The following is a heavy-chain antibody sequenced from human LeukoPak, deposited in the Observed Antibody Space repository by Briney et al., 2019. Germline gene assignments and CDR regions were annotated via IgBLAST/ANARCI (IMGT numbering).Heavy chain of an antibody. CDR2: IKEDGSDK. V-gene: IGHV3-7*01. Sequence: PGGSLRLSCLASGFTFSNSWMTWVRQAPGRGLEWVANIKEDGSDKQYVDSVRGRFTISRDNAKNSLYLQMNSLRAEDTAVYYCARDAGTAWGQGTLVTVSS. CDR1: GFTFSNSW. J-gene: IGHJ5*02. D-gene: IGHD2-8*02. CDR3: ARDAGTA.